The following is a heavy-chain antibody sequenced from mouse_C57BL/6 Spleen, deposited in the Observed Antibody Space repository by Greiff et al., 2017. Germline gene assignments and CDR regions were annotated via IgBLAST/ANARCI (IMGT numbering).Heavy chain of an antibody. CDR3: AREEVWEGFAY. D-gene: IGHD4-1*01. CDR2: IHPNSGST. Sequence: GASVKLSCKASGYTFTSYWMHWVKQRPGQGLEWIGMIHPNSGSTNYNEKFKSKATLTVDKSSSTAYMQLSSLTSEDSAVYYCAREEVWEGFAYWGQGTLVTVSA. CDR1: GYTFTSYW. V-gene: IGHV1-64*01. J-gene: IGHJ3*01.